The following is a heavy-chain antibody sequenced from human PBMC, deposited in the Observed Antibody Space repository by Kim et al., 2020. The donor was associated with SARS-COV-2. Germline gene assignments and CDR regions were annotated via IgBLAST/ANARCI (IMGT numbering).Heavy chain of an antibody. J-gene: IGHJ3*02. V-gene: IGHV3-74*01. CDR3: ASALPGTRNAFDI. CDR2: INSDGSST. D-gene: IGHD6-13*01. CDR1: GFTFSTFW. Sequence: GGSLRLSCAASGFTFSTFWMHWVRQAPGKGLVWVSRINSDGSSTSYADSVKGRFTISRDNAKNMVCLQMNSLRAEDTAVYYCASALPGTRNAFDIWGQGT.